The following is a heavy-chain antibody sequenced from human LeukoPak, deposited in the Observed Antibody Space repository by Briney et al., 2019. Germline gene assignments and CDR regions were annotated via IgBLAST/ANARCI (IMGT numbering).Heavy chain of an antibody. CDR3: ARPSYCVADNCGYWLDP. J-gene: IGHJ5*02. CDR2: INPQGDIT. CDR1: GYTFTKYL. D-gene: IGHD2-21*01. Sequence: GASVKVSCKTSGYTFTKYLIYWVRQAPGQGLEWMGTINPQGDITNYAQRFQGRITLTEDTSTSTVYMELSSLTSEDTAVYYCARPSYCVADNCGYWLDPWGPGTLVTVSS. V-gene: IGHV1-46*01.